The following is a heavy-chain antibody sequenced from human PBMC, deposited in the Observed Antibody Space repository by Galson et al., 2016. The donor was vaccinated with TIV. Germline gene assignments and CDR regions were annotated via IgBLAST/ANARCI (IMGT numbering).Heavy chain of an antibody. CDR3: ARDRGNLLSGAWFDP. J-gene: IGHJ5*01. D-gene: IGHD1-14*01. Sequence: QSGAEVKKPGASVKVSCKSSGYAFNTYGISWVRQAPGQGLEWMGWISGYNGNTNYAQNFQGRVTLTTDAPTTTAYMESRGLRSDDTAVYYCARDRGNLLSGAWFDPWGQGTTVTVSS. CDR2: ISGYNGNT. V-gene: IGHV1-18*01. CDR1: GYAFNTYG.